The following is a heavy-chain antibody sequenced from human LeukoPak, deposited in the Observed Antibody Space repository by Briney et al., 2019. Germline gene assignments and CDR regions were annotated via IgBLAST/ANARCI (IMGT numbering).Heavy chain of an antibody. CDR2: IHYTGST. D-gene: IGHD3-10*01. Sequence: PSETLSLTCAVYGGSFSSYYWSWIRQSPGKGLECIGYIHYTGSTNYNPSLKSRVTISVETSKNQFSLKLKSVTAADTAVYYCARGGYYGSGNDFRFDPWGQGTLVTVSS. CDR3: ARGGYYGSGNDFRFDP. V-gene: IGHV4-59*01. CDR1: GGSFSSYY. J-gene: IGHJ5*02.